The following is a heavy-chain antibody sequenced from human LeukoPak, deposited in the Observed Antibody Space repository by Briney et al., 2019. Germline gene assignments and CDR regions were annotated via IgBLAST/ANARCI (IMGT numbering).Heavy chain of an antibody. Sequence: GGTLTLSCAASGFTFSSYDMSWVRQPPGKGLEWVSAISGSGGSTYYADSVKGRFTISRDNSKNTLFLQMNSLRAEDTAVYYCSLRAFWFDPWGQGTLVSVSS. CDR3: SLRAFWFDP. CDR2: ISGSGGST. J-gene: IGHJ5*02. D-gene: IGHD2-21*02. V-gene: IGHV3-23*01. CDR1: GFTFSSYD.